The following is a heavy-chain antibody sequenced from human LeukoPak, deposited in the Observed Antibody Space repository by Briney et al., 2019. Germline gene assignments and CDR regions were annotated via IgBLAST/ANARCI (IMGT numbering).Heavy chain of an antibody. CDR2: ISGSGGST. CDR1: GFAFSVYA. V-gene: IGHV3-23*01. J-gene: IGHJ4*02. Sequence: GGSLRLSCTASGFAFSVYAMSWVRQAPGKGLEWVSTISGSGGSTYYADSVRGRFTISRDNSKNTLYLQMNSLRAEDTAVYYCAKMVHTEQWLVPFDYWGQGTLVTVSS. D-gene: IGHD6-19*01. CDR3: AKMVHTEQWLVPFDY.